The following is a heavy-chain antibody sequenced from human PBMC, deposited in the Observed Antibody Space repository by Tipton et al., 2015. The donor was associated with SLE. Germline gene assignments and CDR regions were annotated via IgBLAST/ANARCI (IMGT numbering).Heavy chain of an antibody. CDR2: IYYSGST. Sequence: TLSLTCTVSGGPISSSSYYWGWIRQPPGKGLEWTGSIYYSGSTSYNPSLKSRVTISVDTSKNQFSLKLSSVTAADTAVYYCARGYYDFWSGYYIGNWFDPWGQGTLVTVSS. J-gene: IGHJ5*02. CDR1: GGPISSSSYY. V-gene: IGHV4-39*07. CDR3: ARGYYDFWSGYYIGNWFDP. D-gene: IGHD3-3*01.